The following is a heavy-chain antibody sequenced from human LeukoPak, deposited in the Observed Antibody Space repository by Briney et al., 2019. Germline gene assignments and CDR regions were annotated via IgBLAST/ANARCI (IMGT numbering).Heavy chain of an antibody. J-gene: IGHJ4*02. D-gene: IGHD1-1*01. V-gene: IGHV3-23*01. CDR3: AKQSVGRPWTYYFDF. Sequence: GGSLRLSCAGYGFSFSSHGMSWVRQAPGKGLEWVSAISGSGGSTYYADSVKGRFTISRDNSKNTMYLQMNSLRAEDTAVYYCAKQSVGRPWTYYFDFWGQGILVTVSS. CDR1: GFSFSSHG. CDR2: ISGSGGST.